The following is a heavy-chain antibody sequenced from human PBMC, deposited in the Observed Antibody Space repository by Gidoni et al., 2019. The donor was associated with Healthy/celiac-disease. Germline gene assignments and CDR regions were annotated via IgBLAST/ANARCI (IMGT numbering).Heavy chain of an antibody. D-gene: IGHD1-26*01. V-gene: IGHV3-30-3*01. CDR3: ASFYSGSYLGVPLDAFDI. CDR2: ISYDGSNK. CDR1: GFTFSSYA. J-gene: IGHJ3*02. Sequence: QVQLVESGGGVVQPGRSLRLSCSASGFTFSSYAMHWVRQAPGKGLEWVAVISYDGSNKYYADSVKGRFTISRDNSKNTLYLQMNSLRAEDTAVYYCASFYSGSYLGVPLDAFDIWGQGTMVTVSS.